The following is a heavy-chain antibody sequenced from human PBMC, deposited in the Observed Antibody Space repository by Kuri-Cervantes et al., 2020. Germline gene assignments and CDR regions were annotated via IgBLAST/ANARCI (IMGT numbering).Heavy chain of an antibody. V-gene: IGHV3-48*01. D-gene: IGHD3-10*01. CDR2: ISSSSSTI. CDR1: GFTFSSYS. CDR3: ARERGYYYYYYMDV. Sequence: LSLTCAASGFTFSSYSMNWVRQAPGKGLEWVSYISSSSSTIYYADSVKGRFTISRDNAKNSLYLQMNSLRAEDTAVYYCARERGYYYYYYMDVWGKGTTVTVSS. J-gene: IGHJ6*03.